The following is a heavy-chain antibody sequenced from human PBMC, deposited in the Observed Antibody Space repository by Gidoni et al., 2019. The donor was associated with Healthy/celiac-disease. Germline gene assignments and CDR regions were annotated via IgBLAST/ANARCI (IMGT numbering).Heavy chain of an antibody. D-gene: IGHD3-3*01. J-gene: IGHJ5*02. Sequence: EVHLVESGGGLVQPGGSLTLSCAASGFTFSGSAMHWVRQASGKGLEWVGGIRSKANSYATAYAASVKGRFTISRDDSKNTAYLQMNSLKTEDTAVYYCTGAIFGVVSSFDPWGQGTLVTVSS. CDR1: GFTFSGSA. CDR3: TGAIFGVVSSFDP. V-gene: IGHV3-73*01. CDR2: IRSKANSYAT.